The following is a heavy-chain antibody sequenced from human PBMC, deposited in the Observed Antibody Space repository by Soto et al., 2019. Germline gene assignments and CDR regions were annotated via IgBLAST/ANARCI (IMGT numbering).Heavy chain of an antibody. CDR1: GFTFSSYG. D-gene: IGHD6-19*01. J-gene: IGHJ4*02. CDR3: AKDGRGQWLVSYYFDY. V-gene: IGHV3-30*18. CDR2: ISYDGSNK. Sequence: QVQLVESGGGVVQPGRSLRLSCAAFGFTFSSYGMHWVRQAPGKGLEWVAVISYDGSNKYYADSVKGRFTISRDNSKNTLYLQMNSLRAEDTAVYYCAKDGRGQWLVSYYFDYWGQGTLVTVSS.